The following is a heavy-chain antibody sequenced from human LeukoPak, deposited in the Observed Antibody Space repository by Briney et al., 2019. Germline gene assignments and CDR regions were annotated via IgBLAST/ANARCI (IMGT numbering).Heavy chain of an antibody. CDR2: IESGGST. D-gene: IGHD3-10*01. V-gene: IGHV3-53*01. CDR1: GFIFSHYA. J-gene: IGHJ6*02. Sequence: GGSLRLSCAVSGFIFSHYAMSWVRQAPGKGLEWVSVIESGGSTYYADSVKGRFTVSRDNFQNTLYLQMNSLRAEDTAVYYCARVGSYYDMDVWGQGTTVTVSS. CDR3: ARVGSYYDMDV.